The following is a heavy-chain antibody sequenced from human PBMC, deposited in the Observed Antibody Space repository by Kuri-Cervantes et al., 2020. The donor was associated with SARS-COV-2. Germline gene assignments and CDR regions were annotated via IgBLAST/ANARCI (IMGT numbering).Heavy chain of an antibody. CDR3: ARAQTVLNWFDP. Sequence: ASVKVSCKASGYTFTSYGISWVRQAPGQGLEWMGWISAYNGNTNYAQKLQGRVTMTTDTSTSTAYMELRSLRSDNTAVYYCARAQTVLNWFDPWGQGTLVTVSS. V-gene: IGHV1-18*01. CDR1: GYTFTSYG. CDR2: ISAYNGNT. D-gene: IGHD1-14*01. J-gene: IGHJ5*02.